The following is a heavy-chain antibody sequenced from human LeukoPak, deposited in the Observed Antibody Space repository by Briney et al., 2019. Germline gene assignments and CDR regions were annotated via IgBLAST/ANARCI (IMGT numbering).Heavy chain of an antibody. CDR3: TRTGYSSGYVDC. CDR1: GGSITSGSFY. D-gene: IGHD5-18*01. Sequence: SETLSLTCIVSGGSITSGSFYWSWIRQPAGKGLEWIGRLHTSGSTNYNPSLKSRVAISVDTSENQFSLKLNSVTAADTAVYYCTRTGYSSGYVDCWGQGTLVTVSS. J-gene: IGHJ4*02. CDR2: LHTSGST. V-gene: IGHV4-61*02.